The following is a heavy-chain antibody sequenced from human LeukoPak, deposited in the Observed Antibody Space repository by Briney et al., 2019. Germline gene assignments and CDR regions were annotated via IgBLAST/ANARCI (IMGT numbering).Heavy chain of an antibody. J-gene: IGHJ4*02. V-gene: IGHV3-30-3*01. CDR3: ACEENSSGYSFDY. Sequence: GRSLRLSCAASRFTFSRYTMHWVRRAPGKGLEWVAVISYDGSNKYYADSVKGRFTISRDNSKNTLYLQMNSLRAEDTAVYYCACEENSSGYSFDYWGQGTLVTVSS. CDR2: ISYDGSNK. CDR1: RFTFSRYT. D-gene: IGHD3-22*01.